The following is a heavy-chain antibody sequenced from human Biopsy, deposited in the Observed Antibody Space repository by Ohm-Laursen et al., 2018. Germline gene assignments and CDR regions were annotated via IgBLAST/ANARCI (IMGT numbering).Heavy chain of an antibody. Sequence: PSDTLSLTCAVSGGSISSYYWTWIRQPPGKGLEWIGDVYYSGSTNRNPSLKSQFTILVDTSKNQFSRKVNSVTAADTAVYYCGRREVVITHDAFDTWGQGTMVTVSS. CDR3: GRREVVITHDAFDT. CDR2: VYYSGST. CDR1: GGSISSYY. D-gene: IGHD3-22*01. J-gene: IGHJ3*02. V-gene: IGHV4-59*08.